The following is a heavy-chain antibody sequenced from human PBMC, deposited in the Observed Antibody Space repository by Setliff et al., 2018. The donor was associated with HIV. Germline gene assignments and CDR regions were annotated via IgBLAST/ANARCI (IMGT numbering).Heavy chain of an antibody. V-gene: IGHV1-69*13. J-gene: IGHJ6*02. D-gene: IGHD2-2*01. CDR3: ARGPPNYIVVVPAARPWYYYYGVDV. Sequence: SVKVSCKASGDTFSSYTISWVRQAPGQGLEWMGGIIPIFGTANYAQKFQGRVTITADESTSTAYMELSSLRSEDTAVYYCARGPPNYIVVVPAARPWYYYYGVDVWGQGTTVTVSS. CDR2: IIPIFGTA. CDR1: GDTFSSYT.